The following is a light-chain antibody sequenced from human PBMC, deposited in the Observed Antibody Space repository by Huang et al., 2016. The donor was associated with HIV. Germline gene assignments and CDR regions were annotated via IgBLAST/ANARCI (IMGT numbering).Light chain of an antibody. Sequence: DIVMTQSPDSLAVSLGERAIINCKSSQHVGSSFAWYQQKPGQSPKLLSYLASTRAFGVPDRFSGSGSGTDFTLTISSLQAADVAVYYCQQHYSSPWTFGQGTKVEIK. CDR1: QHVGSS. V-gene: IGKV4-1*01. CDR2: LAS. J-gene: IGKJ1*01. CDR3: QQHYSSPWT.